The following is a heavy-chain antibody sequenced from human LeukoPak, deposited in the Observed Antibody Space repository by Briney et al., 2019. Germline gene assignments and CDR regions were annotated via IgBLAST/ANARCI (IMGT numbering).Heavy chain of an antibody. Sequence: GGSPRLSCAASGFTFSSYWMSWVRQAPGKGLEWVANIKQDGSEKYYVDSVKGRFTISRDNAKNSLYLQMNSLRAEDTAVYYCARDLCSGGSCYGYYYYYYMDVWGKGTTVTVSS. V-gene: IGHV3-7*01. D-gene: IGHD2-15*01. J-gene: IGHJ6*03. CDR2: IKQDGSEK. CDR3: ARDLCSGGSCYGYYYYYYMDV. CDR1: GFTFSSYW.